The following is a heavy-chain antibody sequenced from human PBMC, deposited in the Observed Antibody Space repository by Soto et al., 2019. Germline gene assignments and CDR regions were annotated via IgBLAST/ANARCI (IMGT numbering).Heavy chain of an antibody. J-gene: IGHJ4*02. CDR1: GFTFSSYS. V-gene: IGHV3-21*01. Sequence: GGSLRLSCAASGFTFSSYSMNWVRQAPGKGLEWVSSISSSSSYIYYADSVKGRFTISRDNAKNSLYLQMNSLRAEDTAVYYCARGVTIFGVVPPYYFDYWGQGTLVTVSS. CDR2: ISSSSSYI. D-gene: IGHD3-3*01. CDR3: ARGVTIFGVVPPYYFDY.